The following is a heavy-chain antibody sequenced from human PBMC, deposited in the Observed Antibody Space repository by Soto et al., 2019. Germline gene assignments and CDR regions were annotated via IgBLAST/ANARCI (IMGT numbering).Heavy chain of an antibody. CDR2: IIPIFGTA. D-gene: IGHD6-6*01. V-gene: IGHV1-69*13. CDR1: GGTFSSYA. CDR3: ASHIADRPIYYYGMDV. Sequence: SVKVSCKASGGTFSSYAISWVRQAPGQGLEWMGGIIPIFGTANYAQKFQGRVTITADESTSTAYMELSSLRSEDTAVYYCASHIADRPIYYYGMDVWGQGTTVTVSS. J-gene: IGHJ6*02.